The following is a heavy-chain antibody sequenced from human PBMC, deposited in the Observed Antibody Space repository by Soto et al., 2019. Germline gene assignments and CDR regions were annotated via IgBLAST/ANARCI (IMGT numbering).Heavy chain of an antibody. CDR2: ISGSGGST. CDR1: GFTFSSYA. Sequence: VGSLRLSCAASGFTFSSYAMSWVRQAPGKGLEWVSAISGSGGSTYYADSVKGRFTISRDNSKNTLYLQMNSLRAEDTAVYYCAKDHGIAVAGPPKNTFDYWGQGTLVTV. J-gene: IGHJ4*02. V-gene: IGHV3-23*01. CDR3: AKDHGIAVAGPPKNTFDY. D-gene: IGHD6-19*01.